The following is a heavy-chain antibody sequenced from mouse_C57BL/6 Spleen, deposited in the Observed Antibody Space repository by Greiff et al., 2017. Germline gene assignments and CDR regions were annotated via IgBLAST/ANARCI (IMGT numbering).Heavy chain of an antibody. Sequence: EVQLQQSGPELVKPGASVKISCKASGYSFTGYYMNWVKQSPEKSLEWIGEINPSTGGTTYNQKFKAKATLTVDKSSSTAYMQLKGLTSEDSAVYYCARGRYYGSSPVGDPMDYWGQGTSVTVSS. J-gene: IGHJ4*01. V-gene: IGHV1-42*01. CDR3: ARGRYYGSSPVGDPMDY. D-gene: IGHD1-1*01. CDR1: GYSFTGYY. CDR2: INPSTGGT.